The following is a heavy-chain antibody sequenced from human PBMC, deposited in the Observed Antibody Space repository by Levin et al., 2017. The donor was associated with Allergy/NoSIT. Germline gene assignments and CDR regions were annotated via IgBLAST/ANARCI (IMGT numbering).Heavy chain of an antibody. Sequence: GESLKISCKASGYTITGYYMHWVRQAPGQGLEWMGWINPNSGGTNYAQKFQGRVTMTRDTSISTAYMELSRLRSDDTAVYYCARLSTWTHFDYWGQGTLVTVSS. V-gene: IGHV1-2*02. CDR3: ARLSTWTHFDY. CDR2: INPNSGGT. CDR1: GYTITGYY. J-gene: IGHJ4*02. D-gene: IGHD3/OR15-3a*01.